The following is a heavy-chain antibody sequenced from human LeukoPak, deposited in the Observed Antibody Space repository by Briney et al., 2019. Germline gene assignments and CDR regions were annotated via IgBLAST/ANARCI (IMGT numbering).Heavy chain of an antibody. D-gene: IGHD1-26*01. CDR1: GFTFEDYA. CDR2: INWNSGHI. J-gene: IGHJ4*02. V-gene: IGHV3-9*01. Sequence: GGSLRLSCAASGFTFEDYAMHWVRQVPGKGLEWVAGINWNSGHIEYADSVKGRFTISRDNAKNSLYLQMDSLRAEDTAVYYCARRRDSGSLQHFDYWGQGTLVTVSS. CDR3: ARRRDSGSLQHFDY.